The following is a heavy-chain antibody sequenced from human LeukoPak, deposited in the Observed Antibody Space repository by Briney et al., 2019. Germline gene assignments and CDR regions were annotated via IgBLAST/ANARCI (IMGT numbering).Heavy chain of an antibody. D-gene: IGHD6-13*01. CDR1: GGTFSNYA. V-gene: IGHV1-69*05. J-gene: IGHJ3*02. Sequence: GSSVKVSCKASGGTFSNYAISWVRQAPGQGLEWMGGIIPIFGTANYAQKFQGRVTITTDESTSTVYMEVSSVRFEDTAVYYCAKERASSSWSRDAFDIWGQGTVVTVSS. CDR3: AKERASSSWSRDAFDI. CDR2: IIPIFGTA.